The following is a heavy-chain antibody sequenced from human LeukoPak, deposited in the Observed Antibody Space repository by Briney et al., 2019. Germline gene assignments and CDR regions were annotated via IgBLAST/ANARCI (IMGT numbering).Heavy chain of an antibody. J-gene: IGHJ3*02. V-gene: IGHV3-21*01. Sequence: GGSLRLSCAASGFTFSSYGMHWVRQAPGKGLEWVSSISSSSSYIYYADSVKGRFTISRDNAKNSLYLQMNSLRAEDTAVYYCARHGNDAFDIWGQGTMVTVSS. CDR1: GFTFSSYG. CDR2: ISSSSSYI. D-gene: IGHD4-17*01. CDR3: ARHGNDAFDI.